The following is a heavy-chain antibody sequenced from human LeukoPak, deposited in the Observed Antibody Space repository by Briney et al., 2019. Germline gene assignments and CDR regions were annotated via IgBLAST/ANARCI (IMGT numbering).Heavy chain of an antibody. CDR1: GFTFTSRSA. Sequence: SVKVSCKASGFTFTSRSAVQWVRQARGQRLEWVGWIVVGSDNTNYAQKFQERVTITRDMSTSTAYMELSSLRSEDTAVYYCAAPCSSTWFDYWGQGTLVTVSS. CDR3: AAPCSSTWFDY. J-gene: IGHJ4*02. V-gene: IGHV1-58*01. D-gene: IGHD6-13*01. CDR2: IVVGSDNT.